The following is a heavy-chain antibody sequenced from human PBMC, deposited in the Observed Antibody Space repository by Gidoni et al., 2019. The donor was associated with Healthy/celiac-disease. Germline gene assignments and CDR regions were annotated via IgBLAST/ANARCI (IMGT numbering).Heavy chain of an antibody. Sequence: EVQLLESGGGLVQPGGSLRLSCAASGFPFRRYAMSWVRQAPGKGLEWVSAISGSGGSTYYADSVKGRFTISRDNSKNTLYLQMNSLRAEDTAVYYCAKADIVVVVAATPGAFDIWGQGTMVTVSS. J-gene: IGHJ3*02. D-gene: IGHD2-15*01. CDR3: AKADIVVVVAATPGAFDI. CDR1: GFPFRRYA. CDR2: ISGSGGST. V-gene: IGHV3-23*01.